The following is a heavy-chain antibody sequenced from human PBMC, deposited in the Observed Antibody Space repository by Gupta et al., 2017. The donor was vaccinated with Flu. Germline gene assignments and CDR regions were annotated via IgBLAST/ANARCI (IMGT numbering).Heavy chain of an antibody. D-gene: IGHD2-21*02. CDR3: AREIYGGNSRPLDH. Sequence: RQPPGKGLEWIGYIYYNWNTDFNPSLRSRVTISVDTSKNQVSLRLNSVTAADTAMYYCAREIYGGNSRPLDHWGQGTLVTVSS. V-gene: IGHV4-59*01. J-gene: IGHJ4*02. CDR2: IYYNWNT.